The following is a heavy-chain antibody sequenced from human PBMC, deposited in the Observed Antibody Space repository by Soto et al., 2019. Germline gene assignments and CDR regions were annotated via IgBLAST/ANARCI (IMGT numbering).Heavy chain of an antibody. Sequence: ASVKVSCKASSYIFISYGISWVRQAPGHGLEWMGWISAYNGNTNSAQKFQGRVTMTTDTSTSTAYMELTSLRYDDTAVYYCARDARNYEFWSGPTKGDAFDIWGQGTMVTV. CDR3: ARDARNYEFWSGPTKGDAFDI. CDR1: SYIFISYG. D-gene: IGHD3-3*01. CDR2: ISAYNGNT. V-gene: IGHV1-18*01. J-gene: IGHJ3*02.